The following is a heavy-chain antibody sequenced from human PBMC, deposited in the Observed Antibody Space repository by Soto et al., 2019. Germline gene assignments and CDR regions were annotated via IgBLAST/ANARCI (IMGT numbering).Heavy chain of an antibody. Sequence: PGGSLRLSCAASGFTISSNAMYWVRQAPGKGLEWVSAISDRGDTTHYADSVKGRFTISTDTSKNTLYLHLNTLRADDTAVYYCAKDKPGTTSFDYWGQGTLVTVSS. CDR3: AKDKPGTTSFDY. V-gene: IGHV3-23*01. CDR1: GFTISSNA. J-gene: IGHJ4*02. CDR2: ISDRGDTT. D-gene: IGHD1-1*01.